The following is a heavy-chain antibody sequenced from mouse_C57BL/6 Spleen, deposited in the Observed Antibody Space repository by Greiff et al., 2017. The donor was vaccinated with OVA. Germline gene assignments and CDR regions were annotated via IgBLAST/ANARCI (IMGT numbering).Heavy chain of an antibody. D-gene: IGHD2-5*01. CDR2: INPDSSTI. Sequence: EVKLLESGGGLVQPGGSLKLSCAASGIDFSRYWMSWVRRAPGKGLEWIGEINPDSSTINYAPSLKDKFIISRDNAKNTLYLQMSKVRSEYPALYYCARRPYYSNFYWYCDVWGTGTAVTVSS. CDR3: ARRPYYSNFYWYCDV. V-gene: IGHV4-1*01. CDR1: GIDFSRYW. J-gene: IGHJ1*03.